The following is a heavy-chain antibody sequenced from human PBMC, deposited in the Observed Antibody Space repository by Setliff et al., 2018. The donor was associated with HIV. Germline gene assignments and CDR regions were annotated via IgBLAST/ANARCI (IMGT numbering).Heavy chain of an antibody. CDR1: GGAITGYY. Sequence: SETLSLTCNVSGGAITGYYWSWVRQAPGKALESIASIYSGGSAIYHPSLKSRVTISVDTSKNQFSLKLSSVTAADTAVYYCARDLNYGSGRYYYYMDVWGKGTTVTVSS. CDR2: IYSGGSA. J-gene: IGHJ6*03. D-gene: IGHD3-10*01. CDR3: ARDLNYGSGRYYYYMDV. V-gene: IGHV4-4*08.